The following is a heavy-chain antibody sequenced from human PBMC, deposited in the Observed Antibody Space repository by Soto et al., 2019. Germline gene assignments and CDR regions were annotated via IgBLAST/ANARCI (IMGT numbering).Heavy chain of an antibody. V-gene: IGHV6-1*01. J-gene: IGHJ5*01. CDR2: TYYRSKWYY. CDR1: GDSVSTDGAA. CDR3: ARDHVGSDFFDP. D-gene: IGHD2-21*02. Sequence: SQTLSLTCDISGDSVSTDGAAWNWIRQSPSRGLEWLGRTYYRSKWYYDYAPSVRSRITINPDTSKNQFSLQLNSVTPEDTAMYYCARDHVGSDFFDPWGQGTPVTVSS.